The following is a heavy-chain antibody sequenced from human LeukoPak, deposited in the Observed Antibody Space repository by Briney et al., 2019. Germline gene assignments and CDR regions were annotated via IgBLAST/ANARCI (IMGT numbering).Heavy chain of an antibody. CDR1: GFTVSDNY. J-gene: IGHJ4*02. CDR2: IYSGGHT. V-gene: IGHV3-53*01. CDR3: ARGVANYYDSSGYQK. Sequence: PGGSLRLSCAASGFTVSDNYMSWVRQAPGKGLEWVSVIYSGGHTKYADSVKGRFTISRDNSKNTLYLQMNSLRAEDTAVYYCARGVANYYDSSGYQKWGQGTLVTVSS. D-gene: IGHD3-22*01.